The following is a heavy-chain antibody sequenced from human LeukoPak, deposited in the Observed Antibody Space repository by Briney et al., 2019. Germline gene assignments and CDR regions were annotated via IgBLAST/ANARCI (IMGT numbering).Heavy chain of an antibody. D-gene: IGHD5-18*01. J-gene: IGHJ4*02. V-gene: IGHV3-33*01. Sequence: GGSLRLSCAASGFTFTRYGIHWVRQAPGKGLEWVAVTWYDGSNKYYADSVKDRLTTSTDDPKNTLYQEGNSLRAEDTGVYYCARGGYGYRYSDYWGQGTLVTVSS. CDR2: TWYDGSNK. CDR3: ARGGYGYRYSDY. CDR1: GFTFTRYG.